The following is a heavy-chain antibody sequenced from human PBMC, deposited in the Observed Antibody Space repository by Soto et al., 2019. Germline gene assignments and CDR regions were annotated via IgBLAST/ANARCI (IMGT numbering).Heavy chain of an antibody. CDR1: GYTLPNYS. D-gene: IGHD2-8*01. CDR3: TRYLNGGNPLDY. J-gene: IGHJ4*02. CDR2: INPGTGYT. V-gene: IGHV1-3*01. Sequence: QVQFVQSGAEVKKPGASVRLSCKPSGYTLPNYSIQWVRQAAGQGLQWLGWINPGTGYTESSQRFQGRLTLTMDNSATTFYMDLTSLTSEDTAVYFCTRYLNGGNPLDYWGQGTLVTVSS.